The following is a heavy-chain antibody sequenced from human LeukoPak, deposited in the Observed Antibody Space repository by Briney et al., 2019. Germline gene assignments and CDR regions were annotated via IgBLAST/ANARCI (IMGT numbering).Heavy chain of an antibody. CDR1: GFTFSDYY. Sequence: PGGSLRLSCAASGFTFSDYYMSWIRQAPGKGLEWVSYISSGSTIYYADSVKGRFTISRDNAKNSLYLQMNSLRAEGTAVYYCARTNYDILTGSPNDGFDIWGQGTMVTVSS. CDR2: ISSGSTI. J-gene: IGHJ3*02. V-gene: IGHV3-11*01. CDR3: ARTNYDILTGSPNDGFDI. D-gene: IGHD3-9*01.